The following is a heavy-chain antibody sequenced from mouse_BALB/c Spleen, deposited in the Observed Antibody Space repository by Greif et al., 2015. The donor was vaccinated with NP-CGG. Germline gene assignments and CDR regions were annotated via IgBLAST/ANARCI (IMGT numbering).Heavy chain of an antibody. CDR3: ASSYSHYFDY. J-gene: IGHJ2*01. V-gene: IGHV1S29*02. CDR2: IYPYNGGT. CDR1: GYTFTDYN. D-gene: IGHD2-10*01. Sequence: EVQGVESGPELVKPGASVKISCKASGYTFTDYNMHWVKQSHGKSLEWIGYIYPYNGGTGYNQKFKSKATLTVDNSSSIAYMELRSLTSEDSAVYYCASSYSHYFDYWGQGTTLTVSS.